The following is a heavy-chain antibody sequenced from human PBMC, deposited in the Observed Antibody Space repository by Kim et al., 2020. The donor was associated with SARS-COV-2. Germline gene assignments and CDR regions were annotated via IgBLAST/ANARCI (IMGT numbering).Heavy chain of an antibody. CDR3: ARANSGYYYYGMDV. J-gene: IGHJ6*02. CDR1: GGSFSGYY. D-gene: IGHD7-27*01. CDR2: INHSGST. Sequence: SETLSLTCAVYGGSFSGYYWSWIRQPPGKGLEWIGEINHSGSTNYNPSLKSRVTISVDTSKNQFSLKLSSVTAADTAVYYCARANSGYYYYGMDVWGQGTTVTV. V-gene: IGHV4-34*01.